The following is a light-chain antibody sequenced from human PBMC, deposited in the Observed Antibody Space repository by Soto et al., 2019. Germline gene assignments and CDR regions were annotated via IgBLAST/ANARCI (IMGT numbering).Light chain of an antibody. Sequence: EIVLTQSPGTLSLSPGERATLSCRASQSVSSSYLAWYQQKPGQAPRLLIYGASSRATGISDRFSGSGSGTDFTLTVSRLEPEDFAVYYCQQYGSSPPYTFVQGTKLEIK. CDR2: GAS. V-gene: IGKV3-20*01. CDR1: QSVSSSY. J-gene: IGKJ2*01. CDR3: QQYGSSPPYT.